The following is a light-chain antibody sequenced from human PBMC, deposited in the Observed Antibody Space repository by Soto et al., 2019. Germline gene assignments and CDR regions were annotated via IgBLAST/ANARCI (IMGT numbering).Light chain of an antibody. J-gene: IGLJ2*01. Sequence: QSVLTQPPSVSGAPGQRVTISCTGSTSNIGAGYDVHWYQQLPGTAPKLLIYGNSKRPSGLPARFSGSKSGTSASLAITGVEAEDEADYYCQSYDSSLSGSVFGGGTKLTVL. V-gene: IGLV1-40*01. CDR2: GNS. CDR3: QSYDSSLSGSV. CDR1: TSNIGAGYD.